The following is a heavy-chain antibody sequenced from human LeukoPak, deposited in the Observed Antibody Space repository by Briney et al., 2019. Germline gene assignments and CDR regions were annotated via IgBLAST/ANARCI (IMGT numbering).Heavy chain of an antibody. J-gene: IGHJ3*02. V-gene: IGHV3-13*01. CDR1: GCTFSSYG. D-gene: IGHD6-19*01. CDR2: ICTSGDT. CDR3: ARGNYHSSGSDAFDI. Sequence: GVALRLSCAASGCTFSSYGMHGVRQAAGKGLEWVSAICTSGDTYYPGSVTGRFPISRENAKNSLYLQMNSLRAGDTAVYYCARGNYHSSGSDAFDIWGQGTMVTVSS.